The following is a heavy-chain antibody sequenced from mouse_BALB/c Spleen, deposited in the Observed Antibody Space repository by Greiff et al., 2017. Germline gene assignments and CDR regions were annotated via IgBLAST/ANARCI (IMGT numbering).Heavy chain of an antibody. CDR2: INSNGGST. D-gene: IGHD4-1*01. CDR1: GFTFSSYG. J-gene: IGHJ2*01. V-gene: IGHV5-6-3*01. CDR3: ARDLGRPYFDY. Sequence: EVKVVESGGGLVQPGGSLKLSCAASGFTFSSYGMSWVRQTPDKRLELVATINSNGGSTYYPDSVKGRFTISRDNAKNTLYLQMSSLKSEDTAMYYCARDLGRPYFDYWGQGTTLTVSS.